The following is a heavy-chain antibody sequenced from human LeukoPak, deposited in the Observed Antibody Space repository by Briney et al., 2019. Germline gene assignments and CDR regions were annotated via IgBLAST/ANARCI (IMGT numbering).Heavy chain of an antibody. J-gene: IGHJ5*02. V-gene: IGHV4-4*07. CDR3: ARGGPYSSSWYQSNWFDP. CDR1: GGSIGSYY. CDR2: IYTSGST. D-gene: IGHD6-13*01. Sequence: PSETLSLTCTVSGGSIGSYYWSWIRQPAGKGLEWIGRIYTSGSTNYNPSLKSRVTMSVDTSKNQFSLKLSSVTAADTAVYYCARGGPYSSSWYQSNWFDPWGQGTLVTVSS.